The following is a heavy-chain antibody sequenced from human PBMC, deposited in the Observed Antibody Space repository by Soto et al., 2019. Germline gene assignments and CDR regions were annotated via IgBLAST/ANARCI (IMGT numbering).Heavy chain of an antibody. CDR3: ARDVDDFWSGYYTPTSLYNRFDP. V-gene: IGHV1-18*01. J-gene: IGHJ5*02. D-gene: IGHD3-3*01. Sequence: QVQLVQSGAEVKKPGASVKVSCKASGYTFTSYSISWVRQAPGQGLEWMGWISPYNGNTNYAQEFQGRVTMTTDTSTSTAYLDLRSLRSDDTAVYYCARDVDDFWSGYYTPTSLYNRFDPWGQGTLVTVSS. CDR1: GYTFTSYS. CDR2: ISPYNGNT.